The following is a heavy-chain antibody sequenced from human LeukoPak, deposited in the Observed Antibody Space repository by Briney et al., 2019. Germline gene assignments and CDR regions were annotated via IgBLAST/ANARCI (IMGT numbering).Heavy chain of an antibody. D-gene: IGHD3-22*01. J-gene: IGHJ3*02. CDR2: INIDGSIA. V-gene: IGHV3-74*01. CDR1: GFTFSSYW. CDR3: AGDPNYDSSGSVDAFDI. Sequence: PGGSLRLSCAASGFTFSSYWMHWVRQAQGKGLVWVSRINIDGSIANYADSVKGRFTISRDNAKNTLYLQMNSLRAEDTAVYYCAGDPNYDSSGSVDAFDIWGQGTMVTVSS.